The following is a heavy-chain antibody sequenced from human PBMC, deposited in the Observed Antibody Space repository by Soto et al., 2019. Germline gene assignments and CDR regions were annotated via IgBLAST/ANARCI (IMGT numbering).Heavy chain of an antibody. V-gene: IGHV4-39*07. D-gene: IGHD3-10*01. J-gene: IGHJ4*02. CDR2: INYSGST. CDR1: GGSISSSSHY. CDR3: ARAYDYGHTPIEY. Sequence: SETLSLTCTVSGGSISSSSHYWGWIRQPPGKGLEWIGSINYSGSTNYNPSLKSRVTISVDTSKNQFSVRLISVTAADTALYYCARAYDYGHTPIEYWGQGTLVTVSS.